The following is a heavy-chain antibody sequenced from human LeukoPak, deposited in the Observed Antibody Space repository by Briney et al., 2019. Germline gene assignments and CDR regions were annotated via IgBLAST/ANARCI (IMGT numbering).Heavy chain of an antibody. D-gene: IGHD6-13*01. J-gene: IGHJ6*04. V-gene: IGHV1-8*01. Sequence: ASVKVSCKASGYTFTSYDINWVRQATGQGLEWMGWMNPNSGNTGYAQKFQGRVTMTRNTPISTAYMELSSLRSEDTAVYYCARVAAARRTATLRVMDVWGKGTTVTVSS. CDR3: ARVAAARRTATLRVMDV. CDR1: GYTFTSYD. CDR2: MNPNSGNT.